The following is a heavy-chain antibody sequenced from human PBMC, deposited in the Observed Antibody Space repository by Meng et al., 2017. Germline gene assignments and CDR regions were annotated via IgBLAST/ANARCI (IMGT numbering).Heavy chain of an antibody. CDR2: INHSGST. D-gene: IGHD3-9*01. J-gene: IGHJ4*02. Sequence: VQLQHWGAGLLQPSETLSLTCAVYGGSFSGYYWSWIRQPPGKGLEWIGEINHSGSTNYNPSLKSRVTISVDTSKNQFSLKLSSVTAADTAVYYCARGRYFDWLSYRYYFDYWGQGTLVTVSS. CDR1: GGSFSGYY. V-gene: IGHV4-34*01. CDR3: ARGRYFDWLSYRYYFDY.